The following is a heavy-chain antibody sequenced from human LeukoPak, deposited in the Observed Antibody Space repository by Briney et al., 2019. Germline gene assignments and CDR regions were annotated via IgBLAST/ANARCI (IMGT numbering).Heavy chain of an antibody. Sequence: SETLSLTCTVSGGSISSGDYYWSWIRQPPGKGLEWIVYIYYSGSTYYNPSLKSRVTISVDTSKNQFSLKLSSVTAADTAVYYCAKRGGDGVDYWGQGTLVTVSS. V-gene: IGHV4-30-4*01. D-gene: IGHD3-16*01. CDR1: GGSISSGDYY. J-gene: IGHJ4*02. CDR3: AKRGGDGVDY. CDR2: IYYSGST.